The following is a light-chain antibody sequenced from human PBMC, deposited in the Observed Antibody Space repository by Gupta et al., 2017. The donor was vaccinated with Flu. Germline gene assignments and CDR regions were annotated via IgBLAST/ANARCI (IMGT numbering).Light chain of an antibody. CDR2: LGS. V-gene: IGKV2-28*01. J-gene: IGKJ3*01. CDR3: MQTLQTPFT. Sequence: DIVMTQSPLSLPVTPGEPASISCRSSQSLLHNDGYNYLDWYLQKPGQSPQLLIYLGSNRASGVPDRFSGSGSGTDFTLKISRVEAEDVGLYYCMQTLQTPFTFGPGTKVEIK. CDR1: QSLLHNDGYNY.